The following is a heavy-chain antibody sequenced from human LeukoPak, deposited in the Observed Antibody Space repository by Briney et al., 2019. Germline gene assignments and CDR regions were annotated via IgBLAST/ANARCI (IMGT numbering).Heavy chain of an antibody. CDR1: GGTFSSYA. D-gene: IGHD3-22*01. Sequence: GASVKVSCKASGGTFSSYAISWVRQAPGQGLEWMGGIIPIFGTANYAQKFQGRVTITADKSTSTAYMVLSSLRSEDTAVYYCASLVPGGYYYDSSGYYYWGQGTLVTVSS. J-gene: IGHJ4*02. CDR3: ASLVPGGYYYDSSGYYY. CDR2: IIPIFGTA. V-gene: IGHV1-69*06.